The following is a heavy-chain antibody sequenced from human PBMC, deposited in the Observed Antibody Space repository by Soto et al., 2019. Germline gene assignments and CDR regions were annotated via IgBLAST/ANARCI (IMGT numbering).Heavy chain of an antibody. D-gene: IGHD6-19*01. CDR3: ARAVGDPLYYLDY. CDR2: TDYSGNT. V-gene: IGHV4-59*08. CDR1: SDSISSYY. J-gene: IGHJ4*02. Sequence: QVQLQESGPGLVRPSETLSLTCTVSSDSISSYYWIWIRQSPGKGLEWIGDTDYSGNTNYNPSLKSRVTISGDTSKNQFSLRLSSVTAAETAVYYCARAVGDPLYYLDYWGQGTLVTVSS.